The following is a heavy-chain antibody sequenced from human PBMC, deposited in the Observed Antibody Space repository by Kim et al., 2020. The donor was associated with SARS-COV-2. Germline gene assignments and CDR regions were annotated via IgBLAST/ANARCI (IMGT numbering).Heavy chain of an antibody. J-gene: IGHJ3*02. CDR3: AHRPDRGDDAFDI. D-gene: IGHD3-16*01. Sequence: SPTLTSRLTITKDTSKNQVVLTMTNMDPVDTATYYCAHRPDRGDDAFDIWGQGTMVTVSS. V-gene: IGHV2-5*01.